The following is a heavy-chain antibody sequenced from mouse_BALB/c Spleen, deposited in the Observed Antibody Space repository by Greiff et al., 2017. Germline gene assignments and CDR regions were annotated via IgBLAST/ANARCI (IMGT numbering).Heavy chain of an antibody. CDR2: IWAGGST. V-gene: IGHV2-9*02. D-gene: IGHD1-1*01. CDR3: ARGGYGSDYAMDY. CDR1: GFSLTSYG. J-gene: IGHJ4*01. Sequence: VQLVESGPGLVAPSQSLSITCTVSGFSLTSYGVHWVRQPPGKGLEWLGVIWAGGSTNYNSALMSRLSISKDNSKSQVFLKMNSLQTDDTAMYYCARGGYGSDYAMDYWGQGTSVTVSS.